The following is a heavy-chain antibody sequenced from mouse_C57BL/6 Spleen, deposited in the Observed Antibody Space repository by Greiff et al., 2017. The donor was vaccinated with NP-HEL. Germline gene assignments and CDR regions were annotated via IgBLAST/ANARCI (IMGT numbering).Heavy chain of an antibody. V-gene: IGHV14-2*01. CDR2: IDPEDGET. CDR1: GFNIKDYY. J-gene: IGHJ4*01. D-gene: IGHD2-1*01. CDR3: AIWGGNSPLYAMDY. Sequence: EVKLQEPGAELVKPGASVKLSCTASGFNIKDYYMHWVKQRTEQGLEWIGRIDPEDGETKYAPKFQGKATITADTSSNTAYLQLSSLTSDDTAVYYGAIWGGNSPLYAMDYWGQGTSVTVSS.